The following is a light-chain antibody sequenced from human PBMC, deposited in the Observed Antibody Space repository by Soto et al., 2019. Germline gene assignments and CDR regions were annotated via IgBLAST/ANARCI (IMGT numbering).Light chain of an antibody. CDR2: AAS. V-gene: IGKV1-39*01. CDR1: QSISNY. J-gene: IGKJ3*01. CDR3: QQSYSLPFT. Sequence: MTQSPSSLSASVGDRVTITCRPSQSISNYLNWYQQKPGKAPKLLIYAASSLQSGVPSRFSGSGSGTDFTLTISSLQPEDFASYYCQQSYSLPFTFGPGTKVAVK.